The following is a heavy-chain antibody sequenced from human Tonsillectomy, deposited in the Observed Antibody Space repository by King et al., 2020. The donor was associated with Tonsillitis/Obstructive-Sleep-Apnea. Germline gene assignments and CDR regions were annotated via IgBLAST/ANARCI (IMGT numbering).Heavy chain of an antibody. V-gene: IGHV4-39*01. CDR2: IYYSGST. D-gene: IGHD5-18*01. CDR1: CGSISSSSYY. CDR3: ASGVLRGYSYGYGY. J-gene: IGHJ4*02. Sequence: QLQESGPGLVKPSETLSLTCTVSCGSISSSSYYWGWLRQPPGKGLEWIGSIYYSGSTYYNPSLKSRVTISVDTSKNQFSLKLSSVTAADTAVYYCASGVLRGYSYGYGYWGQGTLVTVSS.